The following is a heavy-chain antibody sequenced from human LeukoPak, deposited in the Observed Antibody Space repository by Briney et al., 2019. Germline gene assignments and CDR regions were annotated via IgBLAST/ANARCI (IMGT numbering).Heavy chain of an antibody. Sequence: GGSLRLSCAASGFTVSSNYMSWVRQAPGKGLEWVSVIYSGGSTYYADSVKGRFTISRDNSKNTLYLQMNSLRAEDTAVYYCARPSEDYYDSSGLDYWGQGTLVTASS. CDR1: GFTVSSNY. CDR3: ARPSEDYYDSSGLDY. D-gene: IGHD3-22*01. V-gene: IGHV3-53*01. J-gene: IGHJ4*02. CDR2: IYSGGST.